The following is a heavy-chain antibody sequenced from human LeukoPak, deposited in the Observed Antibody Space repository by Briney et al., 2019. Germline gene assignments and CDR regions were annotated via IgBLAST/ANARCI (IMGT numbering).Heavy chain of an antibody. CDR1: GFTFSAYN. D-gene: IGHD6-13*01. J-gene: IGHJ1*01. Sequence: GGSLRLSCAASGFTFSAYNMNWVRQAPGKGLEWVSYISISSSTIYYADSVKGRFTNSRDNSKNTLYLQMNSLRAEDTAVYYCAKVPGSSWYPRSAEYFQHWGQGTLVTVSS. CDR2: ISISSSTI. CDR3: AKVPGSSWYPRSAEYFQH. V-gene: IGHV3-48*01.